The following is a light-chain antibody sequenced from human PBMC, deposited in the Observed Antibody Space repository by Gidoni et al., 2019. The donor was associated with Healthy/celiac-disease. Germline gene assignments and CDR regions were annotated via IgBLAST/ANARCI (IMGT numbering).Light chain of an antibody. Sequence: DIQMTQSPSSLSASVGDRVTITCRASQSISSYLNLYQQKPGKAPKLLIYAASSLQSGVPSRFSGSGSGTDFTLTISSLQPEDFATYDCQQSYSTPPYTCXQXTKLEIK. CDR1: QSISSY. J-gene: IGKJ2*01. V-gene: IGKV1-39*01. CDR2: AAS. CDR3: QQSYSTPPYT.